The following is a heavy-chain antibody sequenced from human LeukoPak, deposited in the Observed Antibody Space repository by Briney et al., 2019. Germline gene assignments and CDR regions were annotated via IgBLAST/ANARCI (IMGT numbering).Heavy chain of an antibody. J-gene: IGHJ4*02. V-gene: IGHV3-23*01. CDR3: AKDVGKWESLHFFDY. D-gene: IGHD1-26*01. CDR2: ISGSGAST. Sequence: PGGSLRLSCLPSGFTFSTNAMSWVRQAPGKGLEWISGISGSGASTYYADSVTGRFTISRDNSRNTLYLQMNSLRGDDTAVYYCAKDVGKWESLHFFDYWGQGTLVTVSS. CDR1: GFTFSTNA.